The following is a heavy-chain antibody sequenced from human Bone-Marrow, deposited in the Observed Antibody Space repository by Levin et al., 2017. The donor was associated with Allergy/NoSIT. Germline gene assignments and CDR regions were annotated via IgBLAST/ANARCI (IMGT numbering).Heavy chain of an antibody. CDR3: AREAGAGTYKGVDY. Sequence: SETLSLTCAVSGGSISTNNWWHWIRQPPGKGLEWIGEIYHSGGTSYNPSLKSRVTMSVDKSKNQFSLILSSVSAADTAVYYCAREAGAGTYKGVDYWGQGTLVTVSS. CDR2: IYHSGGT. J-gene: IGHJ4*02. V-gene: IGHV4-4*02. D-gene: IGHD3-10*01. CDR1: GGSISTNNW.